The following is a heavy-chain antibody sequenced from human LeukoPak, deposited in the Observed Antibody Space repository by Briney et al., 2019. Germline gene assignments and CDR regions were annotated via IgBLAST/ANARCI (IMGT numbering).Heavy chain of an antibody. CDR1: GYTFTSYG. Sequence: GASVKVSCKASGYTFTSYGISWVRQAPGQGLEWMGWISVYNGNTNYAQKLQGRVTMTTDTSTSTAYMELRSLRSDDTAVYYCARVGYQYCSSTSCFDYWGQGTLVTVSS. CDR2: ISVYNGNT. CDR3: ARVGYQYCSSTSCFDY. D-gene: IGHD2-2*01. J-gene: IGHJ4*02. V-gene: IGHV1-18*01.